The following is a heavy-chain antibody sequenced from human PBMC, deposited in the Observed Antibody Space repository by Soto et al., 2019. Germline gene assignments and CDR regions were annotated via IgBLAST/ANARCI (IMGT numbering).Heavy chain of an antibody. D-gene: IGHD3-10*01. Sequence: EVQLVESGGGLIQPGGSLRLSCAVSGFTVSNNYMSWVRQAPGKGLEGVSVIYSGGYTAYGDSVKGRFTISRDNSKNTLNPQMKTRGAEDTAVFSWATHPGGGGYWGQGTLVTVSS. CDR3: ATHPGGGGY. CDR2: IYSGGYT. J-gene: IGHJ4*02. CDR1: GFTVSNNY. V-gene: IGHV3-53*01.